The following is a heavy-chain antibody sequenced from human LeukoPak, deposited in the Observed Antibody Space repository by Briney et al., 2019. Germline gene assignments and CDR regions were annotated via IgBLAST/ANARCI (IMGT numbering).Heavy chain of an antibody. CDR1: GCSITGYH. V-gene: IGHV4-59*01. CDR2: IYYSGST. CDR3: AREDSSGYLGY. J-gene: IGHJ4*02. Sequence: SETLSLTCTVSGCSITGYHWSWIRQPPGKGLEWIGYIYYSGSTNYNPSLKSRVTISVDTSKNQFSLKLTSLTAADTAVYYCAREDSSGYLGYWGQGTLVTVSS. D-gene: IGHD3-22*01.